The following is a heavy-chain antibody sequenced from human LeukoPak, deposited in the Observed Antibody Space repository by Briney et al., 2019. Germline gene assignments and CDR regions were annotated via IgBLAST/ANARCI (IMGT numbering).Heavy chain of an antibody. J-gene: IGHJ3*02. Sequence: SETLSLTCTVSGGAISSYYWSWIRQPPGKGLEWIGYIYYSGSTNYNPSLKSRVTISVDTSKNQFSLKLSSVTAADTAVYYCARHMVRGIDAFDIWGQGTMVTVSS. CDR3: ARHMVRGIDAFDI. CDR1: GGAISSYY. CDR2: IYYSGST. D-gene: IGHD3-10*01. V-gene: IGHV4-59*08.